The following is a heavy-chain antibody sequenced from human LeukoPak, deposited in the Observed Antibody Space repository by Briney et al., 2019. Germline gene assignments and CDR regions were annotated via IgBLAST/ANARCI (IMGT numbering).Heavy chain of an antibody. CDR1: GGSISSGGYY. J-gene: IGHJ4*02. CDR2: IYYSGST. Sequence: TSQTLSLTCSVSGGSISSGGYYCSWIRQHPGKGLEWIGYIYYSGSTYYNPSLKSRVTISVDTSKNQFSLKLSSVTAADTAVYYCAREWDATADYWGQGTLVTVSS. V-gene: IGHV4-31*03. D-gene: IGHD2-15*01. CDR3: AREWDATADY.